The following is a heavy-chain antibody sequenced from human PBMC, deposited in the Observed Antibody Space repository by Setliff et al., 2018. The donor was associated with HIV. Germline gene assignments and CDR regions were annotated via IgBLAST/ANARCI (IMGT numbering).Heavy chain of an antibody. Sequence: ASVKVSCKASGDTFTNFSIHWVRQAPGQGLEWLGMINPSDGSTTYAQKFQGRVTMTSDTSTSTVYMDLSSLRSEDTAVYYCARGGHYSGSYLPRDYYMDVWGKGTTVTVSS. J-gene: IGHJ6*03. V-gene: IGHV1-46*01. D-gene: IGHD1-26*01. CDR1: GDTFTNFS. CDR2: INPSDGST. CDR3: ARGGHYSGSYLPRDYYMDV.